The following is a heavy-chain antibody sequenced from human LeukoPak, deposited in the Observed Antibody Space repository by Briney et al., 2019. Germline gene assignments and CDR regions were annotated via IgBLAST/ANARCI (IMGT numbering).Heavy chain of an antibody. CDR1: GGSISSYY. J-gene: IGHJ5*01. D-gene: IGHD5-12*01. Sequence: PSETLSLTCTVSGGSISSYYWSWIRQPPGKGLEWIGYIYYSGSTNYNPSLKSRVTISVDTSKNQFSLKLSSVTAADTAVYFCARDAGGYGPGNWFDSWGQGTLVTVSS. CDR3: ARDAGGYGPGNWFDS. CDR2: IYYSGST. V-gene: IGHV4-59*12.